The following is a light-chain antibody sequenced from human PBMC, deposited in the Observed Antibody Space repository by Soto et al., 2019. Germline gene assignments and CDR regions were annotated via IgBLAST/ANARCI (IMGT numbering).Light chain of an antibody. J-gene: IGKJ1*01. CDR2: AAS. CDR3: QNYNSAPQT. Sequence: DIQMTQSPSSLSASVGDRVTITCRASQGISNDLAWYQQKPGKVPKLLIYAASTLQSGVPSRFGGSGSGTDFTLTISSLQPEDVATYYCQNYNSAPQTFGQGTKVDFK. V-gene: IGKV1-27*01. CDR1: QGISND.